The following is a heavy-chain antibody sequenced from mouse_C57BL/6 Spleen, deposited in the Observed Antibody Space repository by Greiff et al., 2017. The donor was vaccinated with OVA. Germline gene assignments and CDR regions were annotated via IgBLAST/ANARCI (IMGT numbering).Heavy chain of an antibody. Sequence: VQLQESGPGLVQPSQSLFITCTVSGFSLTSYGVHWVRQSPGKGLEWLGVIWSGGSTDYNAAFISRLSISKDNSKSQVFFKMNSLQADDTAIYYCASPMITTYYYAMDYWGQGTSVTVSS. CDR2: IWSGGST. CDR1: GFSLTSYG. D-gene: IGHD2-4*01. CDR3: ASPMITTYYYAMDY. J-gene: IGHJ4*01. V-gene: IGHV2-2*01.